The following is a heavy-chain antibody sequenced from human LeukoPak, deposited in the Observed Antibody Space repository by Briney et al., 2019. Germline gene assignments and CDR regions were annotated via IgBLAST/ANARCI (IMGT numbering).Heavy chain of an antibody. D-gene: IGHD1-20*01. J-gene: IGHJ3*02. Sequence: SETLSLTCNVSGGSISNYYWNWIRQPAGKGLEWMGRLYARGNTHYNPSLKSRVTMSVDTSKNQLSLKLTSVTAADTAVYYCARELITKADAFDIWGQGTMVTVSS. V-gene: IGHV4-4*07. CDR3: ARELITKADAFDI. CDR2: LYARGNT. CDR1: GGSISNYY.